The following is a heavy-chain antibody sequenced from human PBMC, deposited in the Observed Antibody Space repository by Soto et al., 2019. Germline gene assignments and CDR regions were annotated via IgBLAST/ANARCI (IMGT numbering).Heavy chain of an antibody. J-gene: IGHJ3*02. V-gene: IGHV1-46*01. D-gene: IGHD3-10*01. CDR2: INPSGGST. CDR3: ARDLLTYYYGSGRHDAFDI. Sequence: ASVKVSCKASGYTFTSYYMHWVRQAPGQGLEWMGIINPSGGSTSYAQKFQGRVTMTRDTSTSTVYMELSSLRSEDTAVYYCARDLLTYYYGSGRHDAFDIWGQGTLVTVSS. CDR1: GYTFTSYY.